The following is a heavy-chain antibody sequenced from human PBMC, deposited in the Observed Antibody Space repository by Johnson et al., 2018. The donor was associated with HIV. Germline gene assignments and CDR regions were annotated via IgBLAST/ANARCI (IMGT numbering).Heavy chain of an antibody. CDR2: IYSGGST. Sequence: QVQLVESGGSVVRPGGSLRLSCAASGFTFDDYGMAWVRQVPGKGLEWVSVIYSGGSTYYADSVKGRFTISRDNSKNTLDLQMNSLRAEDTAVYYCAAYSGRNAFDLWGQGTMVTVSS. CDR3: AAYSGRNAFDL. D-gene: IGHD1-26*01. J-gene: IGHJ3*01. CDR1: GFTFDDYG. V-gene: IGHV3-NL1*01.